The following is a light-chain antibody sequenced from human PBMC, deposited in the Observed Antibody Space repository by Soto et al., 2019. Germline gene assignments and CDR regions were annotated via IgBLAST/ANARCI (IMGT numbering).Light chain of an antibody. CDR1: RTLLYSPNNKND. CDR2: CAF. V-gene: IGKV4-1*01. Sequence: DIVMTQSPESLAVSLCERGTITCKSSRTLLYSPNNKNDLAWYPQNPGQPPKILIYCAFTRESGLPDRFSGSGSGTDFTLTISSLQAEDVAVYYCQQYYTTQTFGQGTKVEL. J-gene: IGKJ1*01. CDR3: QQYYTTQT.